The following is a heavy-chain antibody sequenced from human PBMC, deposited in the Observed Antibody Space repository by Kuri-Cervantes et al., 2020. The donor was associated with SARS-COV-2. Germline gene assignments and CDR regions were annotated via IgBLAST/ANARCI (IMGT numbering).Heavy chain of an antibody. CDR3: VRVPQTRIEHGPSAIWIYYFHGMDV. CDR2: IKQDGSEK. Sequence: GESLKISCVASGFTFSSYWMSWVRQAPGKGLEWVANIKQDGSEKYYVDSVEGRFIISRDNAKRSMFLQMSSLRVEDTAVYYCVRVPQTRIEHGPSAIWIYYFHGMDVWGRGTSVTVSS. D-gene: IGHD2-2*01. V-gene: IGHV3-7*03. J-gene: IGHJ6*02. CDR1: GFTFSSYW.